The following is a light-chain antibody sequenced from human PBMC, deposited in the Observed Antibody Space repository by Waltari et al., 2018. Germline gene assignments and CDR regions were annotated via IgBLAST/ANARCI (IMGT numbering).Light chain of an antibody. CDR2: GAS. J-gene: IGKJ4*01. Sequence: IVMTQSPASLSVSTGERAPFSCTASQTIASNLAWYHPKPGQAPGLLIYGASTRATGIPASISGSGSGTEFTLTISSLQSEDFAVYYCQQYAIWPLTFGGGTKVEIK. CDR3: QQYAIWPLT. CDR1: QTIASN. V-gene: IGKV3-15*01.